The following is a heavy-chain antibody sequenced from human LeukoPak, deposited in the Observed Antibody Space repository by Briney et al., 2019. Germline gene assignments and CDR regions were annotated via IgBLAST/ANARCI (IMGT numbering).Heavy chain of an antibody. CDR2: IIPIFGTA. V-gene: IGHV1-69*13. D-gene: IGHD5-18*01. CDR1: GYTFTSYA. Sequence: ASVKVSCKASGYTFTSYAMNWVRQAPGQGLEWMGGIIPIFGTANYAQKFQGRVTITADESTSTAYMELSSLRSEDTAVYYCARDTAMVFDYWGQGTLVTVSS. CDR3: ARDTAMVFDY. J-gene: IGHJ4*02.